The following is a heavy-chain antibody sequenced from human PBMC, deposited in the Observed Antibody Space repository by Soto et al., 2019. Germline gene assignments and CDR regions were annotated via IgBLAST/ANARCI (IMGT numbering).Heavy chain of an antibody. CDR2: ISAYNGNT. CDR1: GYTFTSYG. D-gene: IGHD4-17*01. J-gene: IGHJ4*02. V-gene: IGHV1-18*01. CDR3: ARDVPNGDYVGVGDY. Sequence: QVQLVQSGAEVKKPGASVKVSCKASGYTFTSYGISWVRQAPGQGLEWMGRISAYNGNTNYAQKLQGRVTMTTDTSTSTAYMELRSLRSDDTAVYYCARDVPNGDYVGVGDYWGQGTLVTVSS.